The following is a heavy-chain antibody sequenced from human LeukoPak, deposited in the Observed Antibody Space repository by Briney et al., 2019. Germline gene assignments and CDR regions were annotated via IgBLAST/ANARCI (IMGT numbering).Heavy chain of an antibody. V-gene: IGHV3-23*01. D-gene: IGHD1-26*01. CDR3: AKAGSIRFDY. CDR1: GFTFSSYA. CDR2: ISGSSGNT. J-gene: IGHJ4*02. Sequence: PGGSLRLSCAASGFTFSSYAMSWVRQAPGKGLEWVSAISGSSGNTYYADSMKGRFIISRDNSKNTLYLQMNSLRAEDTAVYYCAKAGSIRFDYWGQGILVTASS.